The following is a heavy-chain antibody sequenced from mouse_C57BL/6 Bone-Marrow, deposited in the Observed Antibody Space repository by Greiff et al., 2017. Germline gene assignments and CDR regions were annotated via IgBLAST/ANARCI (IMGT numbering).Heavy chain of an antibody. J-gene: IGHJ2*01. D-gene: IGHD2-5*01. CDR2: IYPRSGNT. V-gene: IGHV1-81*01. CDR1: GYTFTSYG. CDR3: ARHSNFYFDY. Sequence: QVHVKQSGAELARPGASVKLSCKASGYTFTSYGISWVKQRTGQGLEWIGEIYPRSGNTYYNEKFKGKATLTADKSSSTAYMELRSLTSEDSAVYFCARHSNFYFDYWGQGTTLTVSS.